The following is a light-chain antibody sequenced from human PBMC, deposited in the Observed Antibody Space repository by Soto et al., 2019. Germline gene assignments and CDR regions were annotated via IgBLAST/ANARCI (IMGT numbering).Light chain of an antibody. J-gene: IGKJ1*01. CDR2: GAS. CDR1: QSISDT. CDR3: QQYNNWPRT. V-gene: IGKV3-15*01. Sequence: EIVMPQSPPTLSLSPGGRATLSCGASQSISDTLAWYQQKPGQAPRLLIYGASTRATGIPARFSGSGSGTEFTLTINSLQSEDFAVYYCQQYNNWPRTFGQGTKVDIK.